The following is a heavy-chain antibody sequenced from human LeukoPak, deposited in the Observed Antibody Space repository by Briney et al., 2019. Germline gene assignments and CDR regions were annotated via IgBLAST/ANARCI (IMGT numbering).Heavy chain of an antibody. D-gene: IGHD1-14*01. CDR2: IKWNGGST. Sequence: GGSLRLSCAASGFTVSSNYMSWVRQAPGKGLEWVSDIKWNGGSTGYADSVKGRFTISRDNAKNSLYLQMNGLRAEDTALYYCAKDRRNDFDYWGQGTLVTVSS. V-gene: IGHV3-20*04. J-gene: IGHJ4*02. CDR3: AKDRRNDFDY. CDR1: GFTVSSNY.